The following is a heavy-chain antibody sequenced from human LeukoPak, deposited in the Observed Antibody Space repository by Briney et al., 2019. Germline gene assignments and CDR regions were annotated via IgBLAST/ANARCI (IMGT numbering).Heavy chain of an antibody. D-gene: IGHD3-16*02. Sequence: GGSLRLSCAASGFSFGSYAMSWVRQAPRKGLEWVSTISHNAVSTYYADAVKGRFTISRDNAKNTVYLQMNSLRGEDTAVYYCAKDSSSAWFDPWGQGTLVTVSS. V-gene: IGHV3-23*01. CDR3: AKDSSSAWFDP. CDR1: GFSFGSYA. J-gene: IGHJ5*02. CDR2: ISHNAVST.